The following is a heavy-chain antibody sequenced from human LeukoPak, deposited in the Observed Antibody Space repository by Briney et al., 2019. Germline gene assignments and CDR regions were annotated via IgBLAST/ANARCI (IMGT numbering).Heavy chain of an antibody. CDR2: INPNSGGT. Sequence: GASVKVSCKASGYTFTGYHMHWVRQAPGQGLEWMGWINPNSGGTNYAQKFQGRVTMTRDTSISTAYMELSRLRSDDTAVYYCAGSLGYCTSNVCYLKYWGQGTLVTVSS. D-gene: IGHD2-8*01. J-gene: IGHJ4*02. CDR1: GYTFTGYH. V-gene: IGHV1-2*02. CDR3: AGSLGYCTSNVCYLKY.